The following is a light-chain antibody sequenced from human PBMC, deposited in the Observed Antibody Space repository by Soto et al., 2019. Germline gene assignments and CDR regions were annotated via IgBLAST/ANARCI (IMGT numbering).Light chain of an antibody. J-gene: IGKJ3*01. V-gene: IGKV3-20*01. Sequence: EIVLTQSPGTLSLSPGERATLSCRASQSINNRYLAWYQQKPGQAPRLLIYGASSKATGIPDRFSGSGSGTDLTLTISRLEPEDFAVYYCQQFGSSTGFTFGPGTKVDMK. CDR2: GAS. CDR1: QSINNRY. CDR3: QQFGSSTGFT.